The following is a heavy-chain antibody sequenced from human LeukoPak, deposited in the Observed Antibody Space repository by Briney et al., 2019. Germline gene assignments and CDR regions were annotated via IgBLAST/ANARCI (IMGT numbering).Heavy chain of an antibody. V-gene: IGHV3-21*01. D-gene: IGHD3-22*01. CDR1: GLTFSRYS. Sequence: GVSLRLSCVGSGLTFSRYSMNWVRQAPGKGPEWVSSICCDACSIYYADSVKGRYTISRDNAKNPVFLQMNSLRAGDTAVYYCARDGYSIGYFYDLWGQGTLVTVSS. J-gene: IGHJ4*02. CDR3: ARDGYSIGYFYDL. CDR2: ICCDACSI.